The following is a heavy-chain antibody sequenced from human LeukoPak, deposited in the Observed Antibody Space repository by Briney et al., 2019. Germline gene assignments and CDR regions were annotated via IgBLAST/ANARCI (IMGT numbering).Heavy chain of an antibody. CDR2: ISSSSSYI. CDR3: ARDLPATGYYFDY. CDR1: GFTFSSYS. V-gene: IGHV3-21*01. J-gene: IGHJ4*02. Sequence: GGSLRLSCAASGFTFSSYSMNWVRQAPGKGLEWVSSISSSSSYIYYADSVKGRFTISRDNAKNSLYLQMNSLRAEDTAVYYCARDLPATGYYFDYWGQGTLVTVSS. D-gene: IGHD2-2*01.